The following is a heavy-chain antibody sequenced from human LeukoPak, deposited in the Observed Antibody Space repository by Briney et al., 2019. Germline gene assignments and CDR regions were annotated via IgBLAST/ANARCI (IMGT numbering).Heavy chain of an antibody. CDR1: GGSFSGYY. CDR3: ARLRDSSGYYYYYYYYMDV. J-gene: IGHJ6*03. V-gene: IGHV4-34*01. D-gene: IGHD3-22*01. CDR2: INHSGST. Sequence: PSETLSLTCAVYGGSFSGYYWSWIRQPPGKGLEWIGEINHSGSTNYNPSLKSRVTISVDTSKNQFSLKLSSVTAADTAVYYCARLRDSSGYYYYYYYYMDVWGKGTTVTISS.